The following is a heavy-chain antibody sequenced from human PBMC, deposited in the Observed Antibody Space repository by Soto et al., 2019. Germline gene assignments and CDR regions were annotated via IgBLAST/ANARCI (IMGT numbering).Heavy chain of an antibody. CDR3: ARRYGSAIDY. V-gene: IGHV4-34*01. CDR1: GGSFSGYY. J-gene: IGHJ4*02. D-gene: IGHD1-26*01. CDR2: INHSGST. Sequence: SETLSLTCAVYGGSFSGYYWNWIRQPPGKGLEWIGEINHSGSTNYNPSLKSRVTISVDTSKNQFSLKLSSVTAADTAVYYCARRYGSAIDYWGQGTLVTVS.